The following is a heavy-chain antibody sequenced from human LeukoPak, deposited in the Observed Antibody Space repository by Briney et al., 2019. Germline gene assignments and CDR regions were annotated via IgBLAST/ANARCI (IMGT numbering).Heavy chain of an antibody. V-gene: IGHV4-34*01. J-gene: IGHJ4*02. CDR2: INHRGST. CDR1: GGSFSGYY. Sequence: SETLSLTCAVYGGSFSGYYWSWIRQPPGKGLEGIGEINHRGSTNYNPSLKSRVTISVDTSKNQFSLKLSSGTAADTAVYYCARGGATMVPGDYWGQGTLVTVSS. CDR3: ARGGATMVPGDY. D-gene: IGHD4/OR15-4a*01.